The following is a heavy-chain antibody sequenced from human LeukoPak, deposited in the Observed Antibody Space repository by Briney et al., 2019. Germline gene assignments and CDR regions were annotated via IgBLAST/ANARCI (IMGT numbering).Heavy chain of an antibody. V-gene: IGHV1-58*01. CDR3: AGTVAGTVHYYYGMDV. Sequence: SVKVSCKASGFTFTSSAVQWVRQARGQRLEWIGWIVVGSGNTNYAQKFQERVTITRDMSTSTAYMELSSLRSEDTAVYYCAGTVAGTVHYYYGMDVWGRGTTVTVSS. CDR1: GFTFTSSA. J-gene: IGHJ6*02. D-gene: IGHD6-19*01. CDR2: IVVGSGNT.